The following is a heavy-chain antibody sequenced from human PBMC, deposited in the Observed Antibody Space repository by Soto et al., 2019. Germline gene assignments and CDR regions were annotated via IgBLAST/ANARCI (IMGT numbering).Heavy chain of an antibody. Sequence: QVQLQESGPGLVKPSETLSLTCTVSGGSVSSGSYYWSWIRQPPGKGLEWIGYIYYSGSTNYNPSLKSRVTISVDTSKNQFSLKLSSVTAADTAVYYCATGQLWLPDGMDVWGQGTTVTVSS. CDR2: IYYSGST. CDR3: ATGQLWLPDGMDV. V-gene: IGHV4-61*01. J-gene: IGHJ6*02. D-gene: IGHD5-18*01. CDR1: GGSVSSGSYY.